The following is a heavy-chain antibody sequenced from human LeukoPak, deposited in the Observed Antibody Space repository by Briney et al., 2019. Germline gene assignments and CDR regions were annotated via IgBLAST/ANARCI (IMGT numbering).Heavy chain of an antibody. Sequence: ASVKVSCEVSGYTLTELSMHWVRQAPGKGLEWMGGFDPEDGETIYAQKFQGRVTMTEDTSTDTAYMELSSLRSEDTAVYYCATVSLTGTDAFDIWGQGTMVTVSS. D-gene: IGHD3-9*01. CDR3: ATVSLTGTDAFDI. V-gene: IGHV1-24*01. J-gene: IGHJ3*02. CDR1: GYTLTELS. CDR2: FDPEDGET.